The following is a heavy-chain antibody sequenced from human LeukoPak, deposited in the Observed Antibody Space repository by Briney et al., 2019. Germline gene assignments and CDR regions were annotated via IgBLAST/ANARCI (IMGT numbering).Heavy chain of an antibody. Sequence: GGSLRLSCAASGFTFSSYEMNWVRQAPGKGLEWVSYISSSGSNIYYADSVKGRFTISRDNAKNSLYLQMNSLRAEDTAVYYCARGWYYFDYWGQGTLVTVSS. CDR3: ARGWYYFDY. V-gene: IGHV3-48*03. D-gene: IGHD2-8*01. J-gene: IGHJ4*02. CDR1: GFTFSSYE. CDR2: ISSSGSNI.